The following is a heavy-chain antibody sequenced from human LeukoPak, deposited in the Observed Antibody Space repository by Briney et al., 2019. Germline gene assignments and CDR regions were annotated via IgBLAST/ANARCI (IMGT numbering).Heavy chain of an antibody. CDR2: IIPIFGTA. V-gene: IGHV1-69*01. J-gene: IGHJ4*02. D-gene: IGHD4-17*01. Sequence: SVKVSCKASGGTFSSYAISWARQAPGQGLEWMGGIIPIFGTANYAQKFQGRVTITADESTSTAYMELSSLRSEDTAVYYCARIVTHDYGDLDYGGQGTLVTVS. CDR3: ARIVTHDYGDLDY. CDR1: GGTFSSYA.